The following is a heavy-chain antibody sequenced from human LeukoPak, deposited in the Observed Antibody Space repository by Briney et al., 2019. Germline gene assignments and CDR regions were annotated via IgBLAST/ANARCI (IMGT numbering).Heavy chain of an antibody. J-gene: IGHJ3*02. D-gene: IGHD3-10*01. CDR1: GYTFINYY. Sequence: ASVKVCCKASGYTFINYYIHWVRQAPGQGLEWMGIINPSGGSTSYAQKFQGRVTMTRDTSTSTVYMELSSLRSEDTAVYYCARVYFDAFDMWGQGTMVTVSS. V-gene: IGHV1-46*01. CDR3: ARVYFDAFDM. CDR2: INPSGGST.